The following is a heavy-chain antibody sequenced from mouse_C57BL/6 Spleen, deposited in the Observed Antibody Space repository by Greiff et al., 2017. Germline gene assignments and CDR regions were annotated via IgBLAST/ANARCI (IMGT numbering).Heavy chain of an antibody. CDR2: IHPNSGST. Sequence: QVQLQQPGAELVKPGASVKLSCKASGYTFTSYWMHWVKQRPGQGLEWIGMIHPNSGSTNYNEKFKSKATLTVDKSSSTAYMQLSSLTSEDSAVYYCATQDYDGYYFDYWGQGTTLTVSS. J-gene: IGHJ2*01. CDR3: ATQDYDGYYFDY. CDR1: GYTFTSYW. V-gene: IGHV1-64*01. D-gene: IGHD2-4*01.